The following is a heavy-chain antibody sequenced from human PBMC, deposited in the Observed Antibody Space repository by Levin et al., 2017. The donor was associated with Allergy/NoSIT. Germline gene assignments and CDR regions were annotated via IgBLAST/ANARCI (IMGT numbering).Heavy chain of an antibody. CDR3: AKDQAITIFGVVTGGDAFDI. Sequence: GGSLRLSCAASGFTFSSYGMHWVRQAPGKGLEWVAVISYDGSNKYYADSVKGRFTISRDNSKNTLYLQMNSLRAEDTAVYYCAKDQAITIFGVVTGGDAFDIWGQGTMVTVSS. CDR2: ISYDGSNK. D-gene: IGHD3-3*01. V-gene: IGHV3-30*18. CDR1: GFTFSSYG. J-gene: IGHJ3*02.